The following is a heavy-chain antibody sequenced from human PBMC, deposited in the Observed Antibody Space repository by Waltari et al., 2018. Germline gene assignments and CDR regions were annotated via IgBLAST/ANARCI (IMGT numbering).Heavy chain of an antibody. CDR3: ARGGIVGARRGRAFDI. Sequence: QVQLVQSGAEVKKPGASVKVSCKASGYTFTSYDINWVRQATGQGLEWMGWMNPNSGNTGYAQKFQGRVTITADESTSTAYMELSSLRSEDTAVYYCARGGIVGARRGRAFDIWGQGTMVTVSS. CDR1: GYTFTSYD. CDR2: MNPNSGNT. V-gene: IGHV1-8*03. D-gene: IGHD1-26*01. J-gene: IGHJ3*02.